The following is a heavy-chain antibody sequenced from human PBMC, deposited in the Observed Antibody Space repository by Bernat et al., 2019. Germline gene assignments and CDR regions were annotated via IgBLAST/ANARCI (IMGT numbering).Heavy chain of an antibody. D-gene: IGHD3-10*01. CDR2: IKSKTDGGTT. CDR3: TSMVQGTNYYYYMDV. CDR1: GFTFSNAW. J-gene: IGHJ6*03. Sequence: EVQLVESGGGLVKPGGSLRLSCAASGFTFSNAWMIWVRQAPGKGLEWVGRIKSKTDGGTTDYAAPVKGRFTISRDDSKNTLYLQMNSLKTEDTAVYYCTSMVQGTNYYYYMDVWGKGTTVTVSS. V-gene: IGHV3-15*01.